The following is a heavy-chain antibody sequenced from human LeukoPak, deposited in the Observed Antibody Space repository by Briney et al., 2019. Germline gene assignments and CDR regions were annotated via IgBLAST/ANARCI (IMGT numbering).Heavy chain of an antibody. J-gene: IGHJ4*02. CDR3: ARVRGSSGYGADFDY. D-gene: IGHD3-22*01. CDR1: GFTFSSYA. V-gene: IGHV4-39*07. CDR2: IYYSGGT. Sequence: GSLRLSCAASGFTFSSYAMSWVRQAPGKGLEWIGSIYYSGGTYYNPSLKSRVTISVDTSKHQFSLKLSSVTAADTALFYCARVRGSSGYGADFDYWDQGTLVTVSS.